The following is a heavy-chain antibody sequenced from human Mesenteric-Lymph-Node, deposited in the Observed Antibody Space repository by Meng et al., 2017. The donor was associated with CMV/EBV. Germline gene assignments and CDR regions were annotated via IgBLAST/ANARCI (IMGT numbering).Heavy chain of an antibody. CDR3: AKGGATNDLDY. Sequence: GGSLRLSCAGSGFTFGNYAMHWVRQAPGKGLEWVAFIRYDSYNKYYVDSVEGRFTISRDNSRNTLYLQMDSLTLEDTATYYCAKGGATNDLDYWGQGTLVTVSS. D-gene: IGHD1-1*01. V-gene: IGHV3-30*02. CDR1: GFTFGNYA. CDR2: IRYDSYNK. J-gene: IGHJ4*02.